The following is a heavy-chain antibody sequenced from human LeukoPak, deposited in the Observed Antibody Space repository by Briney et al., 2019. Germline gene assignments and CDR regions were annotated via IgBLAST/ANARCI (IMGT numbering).Heavy chain of an antibody. V-gene: IGHV1-8*03. D-gene: IGHD3-22*01. CDR2: MNPNSGNT. CDR1: GYTFTNYD. Sequence: ASVKVSCKASGYTFTNYDINWVRQATGQGLEWMGWMNPNSGNTGYAQKFQGRVTITRNTSISTAYMELSSLRSEDTAVYYCAREVYYDSSGYYNWCQGTLVTVSS. CDR3: AREVYYDSSGYYN. J-gene: IGHJ4*02.